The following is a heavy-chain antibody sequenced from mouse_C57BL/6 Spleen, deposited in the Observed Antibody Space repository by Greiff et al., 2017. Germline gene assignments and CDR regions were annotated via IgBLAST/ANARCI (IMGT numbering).Heavy chain of an antibody. J-gene: IGHJ2*01. CDR2: IYPGDGDT. CDR1: GYAFSSSW. CDR3: ARDYGRSDGWDY. Sequence: QVQLQQSGPELVKPGASVKISCQASGYAFSSSWMNWVKQRPGKGLEWFGRIYPGDGDTNYNGKFKGAATLTADKSCSTAYMQLSSLTSEDTAVYFCARDYGRSDGWDYWGQGTTLTVSS. V-gene: IGHV1-82*01. D-gene: IGHD1-1*01.